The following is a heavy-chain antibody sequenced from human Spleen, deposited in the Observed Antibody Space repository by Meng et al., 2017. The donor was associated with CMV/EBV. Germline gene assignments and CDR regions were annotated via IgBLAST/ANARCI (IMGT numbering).Heavy chain of an antibody. Sequence: LSCPASGFTFSNYAMSWVRQAPGKGLESVSVIFGGDSSPYYADSVKGRFTLSRDNSKNTLYLQMNSLRVDDTAVYYCVGWLHDSSDYWGQGTLVTVSS. D-gene: IGHD5-12*01. J-gene: IGHJ4*02. V-gene: IGHV3-23*03. CDR1: GFTFSNYA. CDR3: VGWLHDSSDY. CDR2: IFGGDSSP.